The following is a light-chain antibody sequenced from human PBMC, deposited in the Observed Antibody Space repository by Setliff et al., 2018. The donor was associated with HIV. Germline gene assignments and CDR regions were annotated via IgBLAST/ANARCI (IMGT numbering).Light chain of an antibody. V-gene: IGLV2-14*01. Sequence: QSVLTQPASVSGSPGQSITISCTGTSSDVGASNYVSWYQQHPGKAPKLMIYEVNNRPSGVSNRFSGPKSGNTASLTISGLQADDEADYYCYSYTITSTLVFGTGTKGTVL. CDR2: EVN. CDR1: SSDVGASNY. CDR3: YSYTITSTLV. J-gene: IGLJ1*01.